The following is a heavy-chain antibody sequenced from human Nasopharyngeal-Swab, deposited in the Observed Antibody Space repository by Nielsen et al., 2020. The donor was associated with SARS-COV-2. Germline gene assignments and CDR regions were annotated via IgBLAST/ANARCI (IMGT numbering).Heavy chain of an antibody. D-gene: IGHD4-17*01. V-gene: IGHV1-24*01. Sequence: ASVKVSCKVSGYTLTELSMHWVRQAPGKGLEWMGGFDPEDGATIYAQKFQGRVTMTEDTSTDTAYMELSSLRSEDTAVYYCATGDPTVTTSNWFDPWGQGTLVTVSS. CDR2: FDPEDGAT. CDR3: ATGDPTVTTSNWFDP. CDR1: GYTLTELS. J-gene: IGHJ5*02.